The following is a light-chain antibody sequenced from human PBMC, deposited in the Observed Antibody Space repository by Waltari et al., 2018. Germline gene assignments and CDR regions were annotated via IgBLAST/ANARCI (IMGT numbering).Light chain of an antibody. CDR1: SSTLGNNY. Sequence: QSVLTQPPSASGTPGQRVTISCSGISSTLGNNYVFLYTQLPGKAPKLLIYRNDQRPSGIPDRFSASKSDTSASLAIGGLRSEDEAMYHCAAWDNSLGRWVFGEGTKLTVL. CDR3: AAWDNSLGRWV. V-gene: IGLV1-47*01. CDR2: RND. J-gene: IGLJ3*02.